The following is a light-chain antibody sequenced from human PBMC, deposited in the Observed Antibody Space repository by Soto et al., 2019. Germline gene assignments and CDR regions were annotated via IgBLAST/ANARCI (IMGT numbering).Light chain of an antibody. CDR2: DAS. Sequence: TRSPSSLSAFIGKKDTTTCRASQDISNYLNWYQQXLGKAPKLLIYDASNLETGVPSRFSGSGSGTDFTSTISSLQPEDIATYYCQQYSHLITFGQGTRLEIK. CDR1: QDISNY. CDR3: QQYSHLIT. V-gene: IGKV1-33*01. J-gene: IGKJ5*01.